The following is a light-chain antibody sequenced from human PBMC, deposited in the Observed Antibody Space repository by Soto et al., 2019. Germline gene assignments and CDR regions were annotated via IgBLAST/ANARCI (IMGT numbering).Light chain of an antibody. V-gene: IGLV2-14*01. CDR3: SSYTRSRTYV. J-gene: IGLJ1*01. Sequence: QSALTQPASVSGSPGQSITISCTATSSDLGGYNYVSWYQQHPGKAPKLMIYEVSNRPSGISNRFSGSKSGNTASLTISGLQAEDEADYYCSSYTRSRTYVFGTGTKLTVL. CDR1: SSDLGGYNY. CDR2: EVS.